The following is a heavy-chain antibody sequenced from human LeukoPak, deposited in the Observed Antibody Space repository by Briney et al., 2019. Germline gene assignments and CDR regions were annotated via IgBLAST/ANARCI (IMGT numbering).Heavy chain of an antibody. CDR1: GFTFRNYW. CDR3: ARLDILTGNYYYFNF. V-gene: IGHV3-74*01. D-gene: IGHD3-9*01. CDR2: INSDGSST. Sequence: PGGSLRLSCAASGFTFRNYWMHWVRQAPGKGLVWVSRINSDGSSTRYADSVKGRFTISRDNAKNTLYLQMNSLRAEDTAVYYCARLDILTGNYYYFNFWGQGTLVTVSS. J-gene: IGHJ4*02.